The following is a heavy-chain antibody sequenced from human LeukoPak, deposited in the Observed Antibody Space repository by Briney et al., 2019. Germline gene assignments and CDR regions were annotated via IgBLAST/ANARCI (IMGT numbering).Heavy chain of an antibody. CDR3: ARGYRSSWYNKGVYDY. CDR2: INPNSGGT. J-gene: IGHJ4*02. CDR1: GYTFTGYY. V-gene: IGHV1-2*06. Sequence: ASVKVSCKASGYTFTGYYMHWVRQAPGQGLEWMGRINPNSGGTNYAQKFQGRVTMTRDTSISTAYMELSRLRSDDTAVYYCARGYRSSWYNKGVYDYWGQGTLVTVSS. D-gene: IGHD6-13*01.